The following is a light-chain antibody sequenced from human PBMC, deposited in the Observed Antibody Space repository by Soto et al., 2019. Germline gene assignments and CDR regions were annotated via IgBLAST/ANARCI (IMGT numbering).Light chain of an antibody. V-gene: IGKV3-15*01. CDR2: GAS. CDR3: QQYTNWPPMYT. CDR1: HSVVSN. Sequence: EIVMTQSPATLSVSPGERATLSCRASHSVVSNLAWYQQKPGQPPRLLIYGASTRAPGVPIRFSGSGSGTEFTLTIGSLQSEDFAVYYCQQYTNWPPMYTFGQGTKLEIK. J-gene: IGKJ2*01.